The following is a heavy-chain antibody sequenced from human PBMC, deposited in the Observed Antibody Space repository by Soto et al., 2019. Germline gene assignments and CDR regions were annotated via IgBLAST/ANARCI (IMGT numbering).Heavy chain of an antibody. CDR2: IIPILGIP. V-gene: IGHV1-69*10. Sequence: VASVKVSCKASGGTFSSYTISWVRQAPGQGLEWMGGIIPILGIPNYAQKFQGRVTITADKSTSTAYMELSSLRSEDTTVYYCARDSAYHGPWGQGTLVTVSS. D-gene: IGHD2-2*01. J-gene: IGHJ4*02. CDR3: ARDSAYHGP. CDR1: GGTFSSYT.